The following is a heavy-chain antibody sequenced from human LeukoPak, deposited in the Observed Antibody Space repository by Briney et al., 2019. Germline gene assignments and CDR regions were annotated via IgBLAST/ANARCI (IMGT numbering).Heavy chain of an antibody. J-gene: IGHJ4*02. CDR2: ISTSISTI. D-gene: IGHD3-16*01. CDR3: ARGEPYDYVWGSSNIGLYYFDY. Sequence: GGSLRLSCTASGFTFSRYAMNWVRQAPGKGLEWVSYISTSISTIYYADSVKGRFTISRDNAKNSLYLQMNSLRAEDTAVYYCARGEPYDYVWGSSNIGLYYFDYWGQGTLVTVSS. V-gene: IGHV3-48*04. CDR1: GFTFSRYA.